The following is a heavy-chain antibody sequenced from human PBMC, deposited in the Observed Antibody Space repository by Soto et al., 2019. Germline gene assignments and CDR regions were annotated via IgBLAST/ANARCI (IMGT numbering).Heavy chain of an antibody. CDR1: GFSISSYV. V-gene: IGHV3-23*01. CDR3: AKKETGYYPFDY. J-gene: IGHJ4*02. Sequence: GGSLRLSCAASGFSISSYVMSWVRQAPGKGLEWVSTITGSGSTTQYADSVRGRFTISRDNSRNTLYLQMNSLRAEDAAVYYCAKKETGYYPFDYWGQGTLVTVSS. D-gene: IGHD3-9*01. CDR2: ITGSGSTT.